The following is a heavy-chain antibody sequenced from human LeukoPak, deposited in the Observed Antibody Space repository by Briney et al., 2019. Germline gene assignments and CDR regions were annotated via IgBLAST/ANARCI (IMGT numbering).Heavy chain of an antibody. CDR3: ARCSSTSCYTFDY. D-gene: IGHD2-2*02. CDR2: ISGGGTT. CDR1: GFDFSGAY. V-gene: IGHV3-23*01. J-gene: IGHJ4*02. Sequence: GGSLRLSCAASGFDFSGAYMNWVRQAPGKGLEWVSTISGGGTTYYADSVKGRFTISRDNSKSTLYLQMNSLRAEDTAVYYCARCSSTSCYTFDYWGQGTLVTVSS.